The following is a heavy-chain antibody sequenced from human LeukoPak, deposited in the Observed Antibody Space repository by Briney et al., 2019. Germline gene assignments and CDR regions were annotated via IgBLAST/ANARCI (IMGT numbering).Heavy chain of an antibody. Sequence: GGSLRLSCAASGFTSSSYAMSLVRQAPGKGLEWVSPSSGSGGSTYYADSVKGRFTISRDNSKNTLYLQMNSLRAEDTAVYYCAKVQTPLGYCSSTSCYPVRQYFDYWGQGTLVTVSS. D-gene: IGHD2-2*01. V-gene: IGHV3-23*01. J-gene: IGHJ4*02. CDR1: GFTSSSYA. CDR2: SSGSGGST. CDR3: AKVQTPLGYCSSTSCYPVRQYFDY.